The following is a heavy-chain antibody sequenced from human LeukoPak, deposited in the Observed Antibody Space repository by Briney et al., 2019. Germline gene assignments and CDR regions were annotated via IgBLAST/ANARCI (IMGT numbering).Heavy chain of an antibody. CDR1: GYTFNKYG. CDR3: ARVASLLKELDP. J-gene: IGHJ5*02. V-gene: IGHV1-18*01. CDR2: ISAYNGDT. D-gene: IGHD3-10*01. Sequence: ASLKVSCKASGYTFNKYGISWVRQAPGQGLEWMGWISAYNGDTNYAQKFQGRVTMTTDTSTSTAYTEVRSLRSDDTAVYYCARVASLLKELDPWGQGTLVTVSS.